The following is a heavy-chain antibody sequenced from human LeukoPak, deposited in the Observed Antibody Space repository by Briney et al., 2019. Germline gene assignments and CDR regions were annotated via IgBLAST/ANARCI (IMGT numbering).Heavy chain of an antibody. J-gene: IGHJ4*02. CDR2: IYYSGST. D-gene: IGHD5-12*01. V-gene: IGHV4-59*01. CDR1: GGSISSYY. Sequence: KSSETLSLTCTVSGGSISSYYWSWIRQPPGKGLEWIGYIYYSGSTNYNPSLKSRVTISVDTSKNQFSLKLSSVTAADTAVYYCAGKQALGYSGYGELDYWGQGTLVTVSS. CDR3: AGKQALGYSGYGELDY.